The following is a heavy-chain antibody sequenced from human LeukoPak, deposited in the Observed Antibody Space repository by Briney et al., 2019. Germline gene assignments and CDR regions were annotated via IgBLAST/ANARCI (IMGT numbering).Heavy chain of an antibody. J-gene: IGHJ6*03. CDR2: IKQDGSEK. V-gene: IGHV3-7*01. Sequence: PGGSLRLSCAASGFTFSSYWMSWVRQAPGKGLEWVANIKQDGSEKYYVDSVKGRFTISRDNAKNSLYLQMNSLRAEDTAVYYCARDAAYDFWSGYESHYYYMDVWGKGTTVTVSS. CDR1: GFTFSSYW. D-gene: IGHD3-3*01. CDR3: ARDAAYDFWSGYESHYYYMDV.